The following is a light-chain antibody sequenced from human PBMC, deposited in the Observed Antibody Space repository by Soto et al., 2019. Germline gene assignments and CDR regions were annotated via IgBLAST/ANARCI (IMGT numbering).Light chain of an antibody. V-gene: IGKV3-20*01. Sequence: EIVLTQSPGTLSLSPGERATLSCRASQSISSTYLTWYHQRPGQAPRLLIYDASRRATGIPDRFSGSGSGTDFSLTISRLEPEDFAVYYCQHYDSARWTFGGGTKVDIK. CDR3: QHYDSARWT. J-gene: IGKJ4*02. CDR2: DAS. CDR1: QSISSTY.